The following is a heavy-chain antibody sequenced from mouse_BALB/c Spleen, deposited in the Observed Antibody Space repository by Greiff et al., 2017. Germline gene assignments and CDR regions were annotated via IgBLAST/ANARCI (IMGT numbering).Heavy chain of an antibody. D-gene: IGHD1-1*01. CDR1: GFTFSSYA. CDR2: ISSGGST. J-gene: IGHJ2*01. V-gene: IGHV5-6-5*01. Sequence: EVKVVESGGGLVKPGGSLKLSCAASGFTFSSYAMSWVRQTPEKRLEWVASISSGGSTYYPDSVKGRFTISRDNARNILYLQMSSLRSEDTAMYYCARGGSYGSSFFDYWGQGTTLTVSS. CDR3: ARGGSYGSSFFDY.